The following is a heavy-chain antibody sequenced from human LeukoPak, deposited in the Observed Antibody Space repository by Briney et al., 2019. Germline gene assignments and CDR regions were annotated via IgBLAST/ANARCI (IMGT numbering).Heavy chain of an antibody. CDR2: MYSGDST. V-gene: IGHV3-53*01. CDR1: GFTVRSNY. J-gene: IGHJ5*02. D-gene: IGHD5-18*01. Sequence: TGGSLRLSCAASGFTVRSNYMTWVRQAPGKGLEWVSVMYSGDSTYYDDSVKGRFTISRDNSKNTLDLQMSSLRDEDTGVYYCARADGYSSWFVHWGQGTLVTVSS. CDR3: ARADGYSSWFVH.